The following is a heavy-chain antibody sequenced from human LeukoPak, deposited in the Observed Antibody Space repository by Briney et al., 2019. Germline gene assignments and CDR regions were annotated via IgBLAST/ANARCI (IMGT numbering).Heavy chain of an antibody. CDR2: ISGSGGST. J-gene: IGHJ6*03. CDR1: GFTFSSYG. V-gene: IGHV3-23*01. D-gene: IGHD3-3*01. CDR3: AKDPRITKNYYYNYYMDV. Sequence: GGTLRLSCAASGFTFSSYGMSWVRQAPGKRLEWVSAISGSGGSTNYVDSVKGRFTISRDNSKNTLYLQMNSLRAEDTALYYCAKDPRITKNYYYNYYMDVWGKGTTVTVSS.